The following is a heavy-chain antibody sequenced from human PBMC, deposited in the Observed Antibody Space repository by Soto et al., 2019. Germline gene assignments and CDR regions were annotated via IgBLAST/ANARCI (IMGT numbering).Heavy chain of an antibody. CDR1: GGSISSYY. Sequence: SETLSLTCTVSGGSISSYYWSWIRQPAGKGLEWIGRIYTGGSTNYNPSLKSRVTMSVDTSKNQFSLKLSSVTAADTAVYYCARVLGGSSSRPDYYYGMDVWGQGTTVTVSS. J-gene: IGHJ6*02. CDR3: ARVLGGSSSRPDYYYGMDV. D-gene: IGHD6-6*01. CDR2: IYTGGST. V-gene: IGHV4-4*07.